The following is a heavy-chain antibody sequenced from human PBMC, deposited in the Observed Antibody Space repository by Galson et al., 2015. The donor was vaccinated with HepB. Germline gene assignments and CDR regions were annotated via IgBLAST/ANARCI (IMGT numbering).Heavy chain of an antibody. CDR3: VKDVDPFLGVAAAGWFEN. J-gene: IGHJ4*02. CDR2: ISWNSGHS. CDR1: GFTFGDYA. V-gene: IGHV3-9*01. D-gene: IGHD6-13*01. Sequence: LRLSCATSGFTFGDYAMHWVRQAPGKGLEWVSGISWNSGHSAYLDSVKGRFTISRDNAKNSLYLQLNSLTSEDTALYFCVKDVDPFLGVAAAGWFENWGQGTPVTVSP.